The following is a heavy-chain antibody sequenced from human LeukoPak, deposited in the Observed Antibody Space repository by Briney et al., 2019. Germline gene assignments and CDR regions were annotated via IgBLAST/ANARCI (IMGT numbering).Heavy chain of an antibody. D-gene: IGHD1-26*01. Sequence: PSETLSLTCTVSGASISGSGYYWGWIRQPPGKGLEWIGNIYDSGSTYYNASLQSRVTISINTSKNQFSLRLSSVTAADTAMYYCAKSGGYGLIDYWGQGTLVTVSS. CDR1: GASISGSGYY. V-gene: IGHV4-39*01. J-gene: IGHJ4*02. CDR3: AKSGGYGLIDY. CDR2: IYDSGST.